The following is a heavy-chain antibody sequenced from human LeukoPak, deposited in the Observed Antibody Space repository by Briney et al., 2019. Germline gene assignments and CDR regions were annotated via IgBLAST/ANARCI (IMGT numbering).Heavy chain of an antibody. J-gene: IGHJ4*02. CDR3: ARDSALWGERCDY. D-gene: IGHD3-16*01. CDR1: GYTFTGYY. Sequence: ASVKVSCKASGYTFTGYYIHWVRQAPGQGLEWMGWIDPNSGGTRYAQNFQGRVTMTRDTSISTAYMELSRLRSDDTAVSYCARDSALWGERCDYWGQGTLVTVSS. CDR2: IDPNSGGT. V-gene: IGHV1-2*02.